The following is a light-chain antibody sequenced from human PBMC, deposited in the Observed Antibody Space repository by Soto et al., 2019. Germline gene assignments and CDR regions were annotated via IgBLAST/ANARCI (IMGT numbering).Light chain of an antibody. CDR3: AAWDDSLDGWV. V-gene: IGLV1-44*01. CDR1: SSNIGSNT. CDR2: YNN. Sequence: QAVLTQPPSASGTPGQRVTISCSGSSSNIGSNTVNWYQQLPGTAPTLLIYYNNQRPSGVPDRFSGSKSGTSASLAISGLQSEDEAHYYCAAWDDSLDGWVFGGGTKVTVL. J-gene: IGLJ3*02.